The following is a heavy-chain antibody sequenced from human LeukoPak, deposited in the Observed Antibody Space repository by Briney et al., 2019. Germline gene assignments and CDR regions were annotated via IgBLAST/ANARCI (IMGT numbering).Heavy chain of an antibody. Sequence: ASVKVSCKASGYTFTGYYMHWVRQAPGQGLEWMGWINPNSGGTNYAQKFQGRVTMTRDTSISTAYMELSRLRSDDTAVYYCAKKRGSILTGYSPFDYWGQGTLVTVSS. V-gene: IGHV1-2*02. J-gene: IGHJ4*02. CDR3: AKKRGSILTGYSPFDY. D-gene: IGHD3-9*01. CDR2: INPNSGGT. CDR1: GYTFTGYY.